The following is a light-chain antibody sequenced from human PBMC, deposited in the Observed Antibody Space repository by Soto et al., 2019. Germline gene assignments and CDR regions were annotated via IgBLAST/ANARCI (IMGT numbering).Light chain of an antibody. CDR2: AAS. J-gene: IGKJ2*01. CDR1: QGIRTY. Sequence: DIQLTQSPSFMSASLGERVTITCRASQGIRTYLAWYQQKPGRAPKLLIYAASTLQSGVPSRFSGSGSGTEFSLSISSLQPEDFATYYCQQSDSYPDTFGQGTKLEIK. CDR3: QQSDSYPDT. V-gene: IGKV1-9*01.